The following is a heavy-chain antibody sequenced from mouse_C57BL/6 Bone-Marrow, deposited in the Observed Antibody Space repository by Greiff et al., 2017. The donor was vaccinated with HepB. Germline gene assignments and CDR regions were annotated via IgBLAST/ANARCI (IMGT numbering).Heavy chain of an antibody. J-gene: IGHJ1*03. CDR2: ISDGGSYT. CDR1: GFTFSSYA. CDR3: AREGYFDV. V-gene: IGHV5-4*01. Sequence: EVRLVEGGVCLVKPGGSLKLSCAASGFTFSSYAMSWVRQTPEKRLEWVATISDGGSYTYYPDNVKGRFTISRDNAKNNLYLQMSHLKSEDTAMYYCAREGYFDVWGTGTTVTVSS.